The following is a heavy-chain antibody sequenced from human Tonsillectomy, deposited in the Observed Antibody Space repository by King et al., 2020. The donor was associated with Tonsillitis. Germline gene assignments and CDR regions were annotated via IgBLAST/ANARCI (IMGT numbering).Heavy chain of an antibody. D-gene: IGHD4-23*01. CDR3: ARDFRANSPADVYYGMDV. CDR1: GFTFSSYA. CDR2: ISYDGSNK. V-gene: IGHV3-30*04. J-gene: IGHJ6*02. Sequence: VQLVESGGGVVQPGRSLRLSCAASGFTFSSYAMHWVRQAPGKGLEWVAVISYDGSNKYYADSMKGRFTISRDNSKNTLYLQMNSLRAEDTAVYYCARDFRANSPADVYYGMDVWGQGTTVTVSS.